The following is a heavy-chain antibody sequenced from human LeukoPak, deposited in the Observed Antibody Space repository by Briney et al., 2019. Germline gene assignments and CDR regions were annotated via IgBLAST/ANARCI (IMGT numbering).Heavy chain of an antibody. D-gene: IGHD3-22*01. J-gene: IGHJ5*02. CDR1: GYTFTSYD. CDR2: INAGNGNT. Sequence: ASVKVSCKASGYTFTSYDFNWVRQAPGQGPEWMGWINAGNGNTKYSQKFQGRVTITRDTSASTAYMELSSLRSEDTAVYYCAREEALYDSSGYYYEEYNWFDPWGRGTLVTVSS. V-gene: IGHV1-3*01. CDR3: AREEALYDSSGYYYEEYNWFDP.